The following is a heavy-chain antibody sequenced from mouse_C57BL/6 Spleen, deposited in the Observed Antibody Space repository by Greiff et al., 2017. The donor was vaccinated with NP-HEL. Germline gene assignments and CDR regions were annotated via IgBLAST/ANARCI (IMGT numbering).Heavy chain of an antibody. D-gene: IGHD1-1*01. J-gene: IGHJ1*03. CDR1: CYTFTSYW. CDR2: IYPGSGST. Sequence: QVQLQQSGAELVKPGASVKMSCKASCYTFTSYWITWVKQRSGQGLEWIGDIYPGSGSTNYNEKFKSKATLTVDTSSSTAYMQLSSLTSEDSAVYYCARSTTVVARYFDVWGTGTTVTVSS. CDR3: ARSTTVVARYFDV. V-gene: IGHV1-55*01.